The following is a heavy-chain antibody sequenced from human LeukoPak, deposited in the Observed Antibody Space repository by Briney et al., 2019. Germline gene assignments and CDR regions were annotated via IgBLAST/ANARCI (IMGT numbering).Heavy chain of an antibody. J-gene: IGHJ4*02. V-gene: IGHV3-49*04. CDR1: GLTFGDYA. CDR3: TRWRVTSMLYS. CDR2: IRGKAYGGTT. Sequence: GGSLRLSCTTSGLTFGDYAMAWVRQTPGKGLECVGSIRGKAYGGTTEYAASVKGRFTISRDDSRSIAYLQMNSLKIEDTAVYYCTRWRVTSMLYSWGQGTLVTVSS. D-gene: IGHD2/OR15-2a*01.